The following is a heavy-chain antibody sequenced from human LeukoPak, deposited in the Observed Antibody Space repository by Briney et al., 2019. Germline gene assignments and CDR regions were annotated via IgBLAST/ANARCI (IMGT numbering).Heavy chain of an antibody. D-gene: IGHD2-15*01. CDR3: ARLEGYCSGGSCYSVSFVDP. Sequence: SETLSLTCTVSGGSISSSNYYWGWSRQPRGGGRGCIGRIYYSGSHYYNPSLKSRVTISVDTSKNQFSLKLSSVTAADTAVYYCARLEGYCSGGSCYSVSFVDPWGQGTLVTVSS. CDR1: GGSISSSNYY. CDR2: IYYSGSH. V-gene: IGHV4-39*01. J-gene: IGHJ5*02.